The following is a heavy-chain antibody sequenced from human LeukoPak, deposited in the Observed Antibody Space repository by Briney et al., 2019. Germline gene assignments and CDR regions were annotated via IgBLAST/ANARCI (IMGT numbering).Heavy chain of an antibody. Sequence: PSETLSLTCTVSGGSISSHYWSWIRQPAGKGLEYIGRIHTSGITNYNPSLKSRVTMSGDTSKNQFSLKLSSVTAADTAVYYCARDPGSNYVYFDYWGQGSLVTVSS. V-gene: IGHV4-4*07. D-gene: IGHD1-26*01. J-gene: IGHJ4*02. CDR3: ARDPGSNYVYFDY. CDR1: GGSISSHY. CDR2: IHTSGIT.